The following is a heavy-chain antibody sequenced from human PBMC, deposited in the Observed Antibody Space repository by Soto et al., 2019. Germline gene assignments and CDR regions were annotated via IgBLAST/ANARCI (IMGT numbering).Heavy chain of an antibody. V-gene: IGHV3-11*01. J-gene: IGHJ4*02. CDR1: GFTFSDYY. CDR2: ISSSGSTI. CDR3: ASHDYGDETYYFDY. D-gene: IGHD4-17*01. Sequence: GGSLRLSCAASGFTFSDYYMSWIRQAPGKGLEWVSYISSSGSTIYYADSVKGRFTISRDNAKNSLYLQMNSPRAEDTAVYYCASHDYGDETYYFDYWGQGTLVTVSS.